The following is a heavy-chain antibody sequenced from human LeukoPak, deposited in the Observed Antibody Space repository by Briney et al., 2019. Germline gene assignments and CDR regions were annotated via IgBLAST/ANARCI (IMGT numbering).Heavy chain of an antibody. Sequence: GGSLRLSCATSGFTFSNYEMNWVRQAPGKGLEWISYLTTSGSTKYYADSVKGRFTISRDNAKNSLFLQMNSLRAEDTAVYYCAKGSKLLVFTRDHHMDVWGKGTTVTISS. CDR2: LTTSGSTK. J-gene: IGHJ6*03. D-gene: IGHD3-9*01. CDR3: AKGSKLLVFTRDHHMDV. CDR1: GFTFSNYE. V-gene: IGHV3-48*03.